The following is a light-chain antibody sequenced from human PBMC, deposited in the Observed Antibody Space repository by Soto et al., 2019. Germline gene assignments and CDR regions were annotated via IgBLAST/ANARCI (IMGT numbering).Light chain of an antibody. CDR1: QDISNY. CDR3: QNYNSAPFT. V-gene: IGKV1-27*01. CDR2: AAS. J-gene: IGKJ3*01. Sequence: DIQMTQSPSSLSASVGDRVTITCRASQDISNYLVWYQQKPGKVPELLIYAASTLQSGVPSRFSGSGSGTDFTLTISGLQPEDVGSYYCQNYNSAPFTFGPGTKVDIK.